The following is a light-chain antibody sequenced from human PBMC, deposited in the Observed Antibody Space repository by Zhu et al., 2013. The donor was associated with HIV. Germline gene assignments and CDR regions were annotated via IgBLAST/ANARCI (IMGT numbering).Light chain of an antibody. Sequence: DIQMTQSPSSLSASVRDRVTITCRASQNIQNYLNWFQQKPGKAPELLIYAAFTLESGVPSRFSGSGSGTEFTLTISSLQPEDFATYYCQQSYSMPVTFGQGTKVEIK. CDR1: QNIQNY. CDR2: AAF. CDR3: QQSYSMPVT. J-gene: IGKJ1*01. V-gene: IGKV1-39*01.